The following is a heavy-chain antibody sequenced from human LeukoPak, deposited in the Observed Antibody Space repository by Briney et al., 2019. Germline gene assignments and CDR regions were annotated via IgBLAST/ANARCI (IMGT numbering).Heavy chain of an antibody. Sequence: ASVKVSCKTSGYTFADYYMHWVRQAPGQGLEWMGWINPYSGGTNYAQKFQGRVTMTRDTSISTAYMELSSLRSEDTAVYYCARARLYCSSTSCYTFDYWGQGTLVTVSS. CDR3: ARARLYCSSTSCYTFDY. V-gene: IGHV1-2*02. CDR1: GYTFADYY. CDR2: INPYSGGT. D-gene: IGHD2-2*02. J-gene: IGHJ4*02.